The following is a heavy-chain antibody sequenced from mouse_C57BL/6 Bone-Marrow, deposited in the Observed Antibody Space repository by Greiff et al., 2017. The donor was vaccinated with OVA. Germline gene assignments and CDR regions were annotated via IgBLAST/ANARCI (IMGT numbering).Heavy chain of an antibody. D-gene: IGHD4-1*01. CDR1: GYTFTSYT. V-gene: IGHV1-4*01. Sequence: VKLQQSGAELARPGASVKMSCKASGYTFTSYTMHWVKQRPGQGLEWIGYINPSSGYTKYNQKFKDKATSTADKSSSTAYMKLSSLTSEDSAVYYGARSGTVFAYWGQGTLVTVSA. CDR3: ARSGTVFAY. J-gene: IGHJ3*01. CDR2: INPSSGYT.